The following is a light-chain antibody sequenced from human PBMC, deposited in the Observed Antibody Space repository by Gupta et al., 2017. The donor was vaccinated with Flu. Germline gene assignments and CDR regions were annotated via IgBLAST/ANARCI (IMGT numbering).Light chain of an antibody. CDR2: GAS. J-gene: IGKJ4*01. Sequence: DIVLTQSPGTLSLSPGERATLSCRASQSVSSSYLAWYQQKPGQAPRLLIYGASSRATGIPDRFSGSGSGTXFTLTIXRLEPEDFAVYYCQQEGSSPITFGXGTKVEIK. CDR1: QSVSSSY. CDR3: QQEGSSPIT. V-gene: IGKV3-20*01.